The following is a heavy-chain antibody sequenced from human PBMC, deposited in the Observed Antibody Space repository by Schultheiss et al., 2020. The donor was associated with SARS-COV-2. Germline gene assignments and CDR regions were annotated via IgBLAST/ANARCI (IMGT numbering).Heavy chain of an antibody. J-gene: IGHJ5*02. V-gene: IGHV2-5*02. CDR1: GFSLSTSGVG. CDR3: ARMRVVSNWFDP. Sequence: SGPTLVKPTQTLTLTCTFSGFSLSTSGVGVGWIRQPPGKALEWLALIYWDDDKRYSTSLKSRLTISKDTSKSQVVLTMTNMDPVDTATYYCARMRVVSNWFDPWGQGTLVTVSS. CDR2: IYWDDDK. D-gene: IGHD3-22*01.